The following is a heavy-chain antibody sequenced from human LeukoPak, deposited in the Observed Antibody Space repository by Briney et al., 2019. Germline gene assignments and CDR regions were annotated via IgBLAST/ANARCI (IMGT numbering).Heavy chain of an antibody. J-gene: IGHJ1*01. CDR3: ARDDYGDSGGLEYFQH. CDR1: GYTFTSYY. Sequence: ASVKVSCKASGYTFTSYYMHWVRQAPGQGLEWMGIINPSGGSTSYAQKFQGRVTMTRDTSTSTVYMELSSLRSEDTAVYYCARDDYGDSGGLEYFQHWGQGTLVTVSS. D-gene: IGHD4-17*01. CDR2: INPSGGST. V-gene: IGHV1-46*01.